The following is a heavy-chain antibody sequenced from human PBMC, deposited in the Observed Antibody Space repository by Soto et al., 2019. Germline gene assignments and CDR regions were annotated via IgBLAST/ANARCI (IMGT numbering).Heavy chain of an antibody. CDR3: ARRYGDCLDY. D-gene: IGHD4-17*01. Sequence: QVQLQESGPGLVKPSETLSLTCTVSGGSISSYYWSWIRQPPGKGLEWIGYIYYSGSTNYNPSLKSRVTIPVDTSKTEFSLRLRSVTAADTAVYYCARRYGDCLDYWGQGTLVTVSS. CDR2: IYYSGST. CDR1: GGSISSYY. V-gene: IGHV4-59*08. J-gene: IGHJ4*02.